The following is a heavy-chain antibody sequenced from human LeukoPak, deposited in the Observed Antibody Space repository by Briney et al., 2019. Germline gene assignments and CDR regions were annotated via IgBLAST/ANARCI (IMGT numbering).Heavy chain of an antibody. J-gene: IGHJ5*02. CDR3: ARDRIAGINWFDP. Sequence: PGGSLRLSRAASGFTYSSYSMNWVRQAPGKGLEWVSSISSSSSYIYYADSVKGRFTISRDNAKNSLYLQMNSLRAEDTAVYYCARDRIAGINWFDPWGQGTLVTVSS. CDR2: ISSSSSYI. CDR1: GFTYSSYS. D-gene: IGHD6-13*01. V-gene: IGHV3-21*01.